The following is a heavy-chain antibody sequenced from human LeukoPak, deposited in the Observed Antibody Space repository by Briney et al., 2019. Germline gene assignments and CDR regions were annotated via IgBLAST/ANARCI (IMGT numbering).Heavy chain of an antibody. Sequence: GASVKVSCKASGGTFSSYAISWVRQAPGQGLEWMGGIIPIFGTANYAQKFQGRVTITADESTSTAYMELSSLRSEDTAVYYCARYYDGSGYYSTYYFDYWGQGTLVTVSS. D-gene: IGHD3-22*01. J-gene: IGHJ4*02. CDR2: IIPIFGTA. CDR3: ARYYDGSGYYSTYYFDY. CDR1: GGTFSSYA. V-gene: IGHV1-69*01.